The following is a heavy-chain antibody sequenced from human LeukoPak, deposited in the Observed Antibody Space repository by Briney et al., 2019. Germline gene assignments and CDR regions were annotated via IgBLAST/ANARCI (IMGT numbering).Heavy chain of an antibody. CDR3: ASLREFCSSTNCYKFFDL. CDR2: NGNA. J-gene: IGHJ2*01. Sequence: PSETLSLTCIVSGGSVSSDIYHWSWIRQAPGKGLEWIGHNGNANYNPSLKSRVTISVDTSKNQFSLKLSSVTAADTAVYYCASLREFCSSTNCYKFFDLWGRGTLVTVSS. D-gene: IGHD2-2*02. V-gene: IGHV4-61*01. CDR1: GGSVSSDIYH.